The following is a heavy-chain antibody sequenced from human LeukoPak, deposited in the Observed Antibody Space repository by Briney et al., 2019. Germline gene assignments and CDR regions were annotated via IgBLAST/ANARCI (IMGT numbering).Heavy chain of an antibody. Sequence: SVKVSCKASGGTFSSYAISWVRQAPGQGLEWMGGIIPIFGTANYAQKFQGRLTITADKSKSTAYMELNSLRTEDTAVYYCARTQGDGYNPLWDWGQGTLVSVSS. CDR1: GGTFSSYA. CDR3: ARTQGDGYNPLWD. J-gene: IGHJ4*02. V-gene: IGHV1-69*06. D-gene: IGHD5-24*01. CDR2: IIPIFGTA.